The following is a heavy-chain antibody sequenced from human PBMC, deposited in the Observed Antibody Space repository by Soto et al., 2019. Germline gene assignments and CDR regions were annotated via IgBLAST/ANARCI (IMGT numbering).Heavy chain of an antibody. V-gene: IGHV4-31*03. Sequence: PSETLSLTCTVSCGSISSGGYYWSWIRQHPGKGLEWIGYIYYSGSTYYNPSLKSRVTISVDTSKNQFSLKLSSVTAADTAVYYCARELELLNGMDVWGQGTTVTVSS. J-gene: IGHJ6*02. CDR2: IYYSGST. D-gene: IGHD1-7*01. CDR3: ARELELLNGMDV. CDR1: CGSISSGGYY.